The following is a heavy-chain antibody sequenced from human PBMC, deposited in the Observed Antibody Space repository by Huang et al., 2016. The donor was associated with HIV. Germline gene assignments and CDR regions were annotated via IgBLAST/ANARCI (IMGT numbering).Heavy chain of an antibody. CDR2: SYYSGNT. V-gene: IGHV4-39*01. Sequence: QLQLQEWGPRLVKPSETLSLTYTVAGGAISSSTYYGSWIRQPPGNGLEWIGNSYYSGNTCYNPSLKSRVTISVDTSKNQFSLKLTSLTAADTAVYYCAKTFHTAAGQYYFEYWGQGTLVTVSS. CDR3: AKTFHTAAGQYYFEY. J-gene: IGHJ4*02. CDR1: GGAISSSTYY. D-gene: IGHD6-13*01.